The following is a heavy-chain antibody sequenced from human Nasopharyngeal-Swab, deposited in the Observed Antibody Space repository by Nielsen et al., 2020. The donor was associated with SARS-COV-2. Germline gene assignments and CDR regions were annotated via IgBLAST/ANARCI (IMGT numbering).Heavy chain of an antibody. CDR3: AKVDYDSSGYDY. V-gene: IGHV3-9*01. CDR2: ISWNSGSI. Sequence: VRQAPGKGLEWVPGISWNSGSIGYADSVEGRFTISRDNAKNSLYLQMNSLRAEDTALYYCAKVDYDSSGYDYWGQGTLVTVSS. D-gene: IGHD3-22*01. J-gene: IGHJ4*02.